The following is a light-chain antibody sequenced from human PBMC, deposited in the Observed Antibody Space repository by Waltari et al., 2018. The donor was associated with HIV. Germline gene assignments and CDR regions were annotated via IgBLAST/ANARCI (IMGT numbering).Light chain of an antibody. Sequence: QSVLTQPPSASGTPGQRVTISCSGSSSNIGTNSVYWFQQLPGTTPKLLIHRSNQRPAGVPDRFSGSKSGTSGSLAISGLRSEDEADYYCAAWDDSLRGWVFGGGTKLTVL. CDR1: SSNIGTNS. CDR3: AAWDDSLRGWV. V-gene: IGLV1-47*01. J-gene: IGLJ3*02. CDR2: RSN.